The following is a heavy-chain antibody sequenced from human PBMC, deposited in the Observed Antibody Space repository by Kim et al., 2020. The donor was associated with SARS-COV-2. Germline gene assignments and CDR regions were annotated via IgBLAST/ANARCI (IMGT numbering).Heavy chain of an antibody. Sequence: GGSLRLSCAASGFTFTDYAMTWVRRAPGKGLEWVSTVRESGTKAYYSDSVKGRFTISRDNSENTLFLQMNGLRAEDTAIYYCAREVGSSDWYTVDHWGQGPLVTVSS. CDR1: GFTFTDYA. CDR3: AREVGSSDWYTVDH. J-gene: IGHJ4*02. V-gene: IGHV3-23*01. D-gene: IGHD2-2*01. CDR2: VRESGTKA.